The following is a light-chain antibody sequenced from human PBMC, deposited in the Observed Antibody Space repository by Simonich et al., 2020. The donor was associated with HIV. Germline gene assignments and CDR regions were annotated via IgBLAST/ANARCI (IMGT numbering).Light chain of an antibody. J-gene: IGKJ5*01. V-gene: IGKV3-15*01. CDR2: GAS. CDR1: QSVSSY. Sequence: EVVLTRSPATLSLSPGERATLPCRASQSVSSYLAWYQQKPGQAPRLLIYGASTRATGIPARFSGSGSGTEFTLTISSLQSEDFAVYYCQQYDNLPSITFGQGTRLEFK. CDR3: QQYDNLPSIT.